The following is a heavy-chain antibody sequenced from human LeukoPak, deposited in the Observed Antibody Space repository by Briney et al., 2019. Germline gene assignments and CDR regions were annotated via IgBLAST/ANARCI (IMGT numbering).Heavy chain of an antibody. V-gene: IGHV3-53*05. CDR2: LYVDGST. CDR1: GLTVSNNY. J-gene: IGHJ6*03. CDR3: AKEKQKYYYYYYMDV. Sequence: GGSLRLSCAASGLTVSNNYLSWVRQAPGKGLEWVSVLYVDGSTYYADSVKGRFTISRDNSKNSLYLQMNSLRTEDTALYYCAKEKQKYYYYYYMDVWGKGTTVTVSS.